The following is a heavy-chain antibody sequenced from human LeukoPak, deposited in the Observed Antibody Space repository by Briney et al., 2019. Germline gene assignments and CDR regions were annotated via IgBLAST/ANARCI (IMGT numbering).Heavy chain of an antibody. Sequence: SETLSLTCTVSGGSISSYYWSWIRQPPGVGLEWIGYIYNIGSTNYNPSLKSRVAISVDTSKNQFSLKLSSVTAADTAVYYCARHGTSATAGPYFDYWGQGTLLTVSS. J-gene: IGHJ4*02. CDR3: ARHGTSATAGPYFDY. CDR2: IYNIGST. D-gene: IGHD6-13*01. V-gene: IGHV4-59*08. CDR1: GGSISSYY.